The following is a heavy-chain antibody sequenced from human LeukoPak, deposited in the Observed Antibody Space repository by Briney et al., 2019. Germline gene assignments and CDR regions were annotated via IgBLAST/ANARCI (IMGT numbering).Heavy chain of an antibody. J-gene: IGHJ4*02. CDR2: IYPGDSDT. CDR1: GYSFTTYW. V-gene: IGHV5-51*01. D-gene: IGHD6-13*01. CDR3: ARQSRNIWYEDY. Sequence: ESLKISCKGSGYSFTTYWIGWVRQMPGKGLEWMGIIYPGDSDTRYSPSFQGQVTISADKSISTAYLQWSSLKASDTAIYYCARQSRNIWYEDYWGQGTLVTVSS.